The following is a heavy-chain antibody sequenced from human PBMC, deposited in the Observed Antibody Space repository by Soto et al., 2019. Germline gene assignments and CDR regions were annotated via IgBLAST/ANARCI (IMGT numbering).Heavy chain of an antibody. J-gene: IGHJ4*02. D-gene: IGHD6-13*01. CDR1: GGFISSTNYY. Sequence: ASETLSLTCTISGGFISSTNYYWGWIRQSPGKGLEWVGSISYSGSTYYNPSLKSRVTISVDTSRTQFSLKLSSVTAADTAMYYCARRFPYSSNWDFDYWGQGTLVTVSS. V-gene: IGHV4-39*01. CDR3: ARRFPYSSNWDFDY. CDR2: ISYSGST.